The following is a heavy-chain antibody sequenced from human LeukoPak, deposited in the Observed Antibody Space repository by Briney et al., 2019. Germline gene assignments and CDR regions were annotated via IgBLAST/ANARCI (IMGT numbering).Heavy chain of an antibody. J-gene: IGHJ3*02. CDR2: IYSGGST. Sequence: GGSLRLSCAASGFTVSSNYMSWVRQAPGKGLEWVSVIYSGGSTYYADSVKGRFTISRDNSKNTLYLQMNSLRAEDTAVYYCARGYSSSWYLSAFDIWGQGTMVTVSS. CDR1: GFTVSSNY. CDR3: ARGYSSSWYLSAFDI. V-gene: IGHV3-66*01. D-gene: IGHD6-13*01.